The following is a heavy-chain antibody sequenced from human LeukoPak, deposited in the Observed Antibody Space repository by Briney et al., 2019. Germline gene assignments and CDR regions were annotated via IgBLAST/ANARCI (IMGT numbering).Heavy chain of an antibody. CDR3: ARGYVRYSSSWGSWFDP. CDR1: GYTFTSYG. J-gene: IGHJ5*02. V-gene: IGHV1-18*01. CDR2: ISAYNGNT. D-gene: IGHD6-13*01. Sequence: ASVKVSCKASGYTFTSYGISWVRQAPGQGLEWMGWISAYNGNTNYAQKLQGRVTMTTDTSTSTAYMELRSLRSDDTAVYYCARGYVRYSSSWGSWFDPWGQGTLVTVSS.